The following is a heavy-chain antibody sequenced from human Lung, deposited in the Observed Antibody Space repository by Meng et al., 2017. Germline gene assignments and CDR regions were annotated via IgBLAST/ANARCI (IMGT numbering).Heavy chain of an antibody. V-gene: IGHV3-74*01. CDR3: ARGVGFGELVDY. CDR1: GFPFSTYW. J-gene: IGHJ4*02. D-gene: IGHD3-10*01. CDR2: INSDGSST. Sequence: EVQLVESGGGLVQPGGSLRLTCAASGFPFSTYWMHWVRQAPGKGLVWVSRINSDGSSTNYAGSVKGRFTISRDNAKNTLYLQMNSLRAEDTAVYYCARGVGFGELVDYWGQGTLVTVSS.